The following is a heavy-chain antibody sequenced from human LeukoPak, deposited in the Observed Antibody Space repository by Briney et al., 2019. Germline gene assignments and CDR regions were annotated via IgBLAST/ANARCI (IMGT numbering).Heavy chain of an antibody. CDR1: SGSISSSSYY. D-gene: IGHD3-10*01. V-gene: IGHV4-39*01. CDR2: INHSGRT. J-gene: IGHJ5*02. Sequence: PSETLSLTCTVSSGSISSSSYYWGWIRQPPGKGLEWIGIINHSGRTYYKPSLKSRVTISVDTANNQFSLKLNSVTAADTAVYYCARHNIRGVSHWSGPWGQGTQVTVSS. CDR3: ARHNIRGVSHWSGP.